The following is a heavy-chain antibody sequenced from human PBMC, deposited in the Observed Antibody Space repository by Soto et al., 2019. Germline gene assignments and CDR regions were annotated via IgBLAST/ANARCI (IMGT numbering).Heavy chain of an antibody. J-gene: IGHJ5*02. D-gene: IGHD6-13*01. Sequence: KISCKGSGYSFTSYWIGWVRQMPGKGLEWMGWINAGNGNTKYSQKFQGRVTITRDTSASTAYMELSSLRSEDTAVYYCASNLYSSSWYESSCSDPWGKGTLVTASS. V-gene: IGHV1-3*01. CDR1: GYSFTSYW. CDR3: ASNLYSSSWYESSCSDP. CDR2: INAGNGNT.